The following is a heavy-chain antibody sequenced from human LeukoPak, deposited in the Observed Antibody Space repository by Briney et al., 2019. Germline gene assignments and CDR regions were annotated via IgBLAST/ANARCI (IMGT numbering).Heavy chain of an antibody. V-gene: IGHV3-21*04. Sequence: KPGGSLTLSCAVSGFTFSDYTMDGVRQAPGKGREWVSSISPSSTYIKNSDSVKGRFSISRDDAKNSLYLQMNSRRAEDTAVDYCARDLMGIAYRGAFYYWGQGTLVTVSS. CDR3: ARDLMGIAYRGAFYY. CDR2: ISPSSTYI. J-gene: IGHJ4*02. CDR1: GFTFSDYT. D-gene: IGHD6-13*01.